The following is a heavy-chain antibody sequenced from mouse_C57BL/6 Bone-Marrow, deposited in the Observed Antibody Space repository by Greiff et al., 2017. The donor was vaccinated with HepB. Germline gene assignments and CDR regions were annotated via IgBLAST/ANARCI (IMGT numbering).Heavy chain of an antibody. D-gene: IGHD1-1*01. J-gene: IGHJ2*01. CDR3: ARPSITTVVAPYFDY. V-gene: IGHV1-52*01. CDR2: IDPSDSET. Sequence: VKLQQPGAELVRPGSSVKLSCKASGYTFTSYWMHWVKQRPIQGLEWIGNIDPSDSETHYNQKFKDKATLTVDKSSSTAYMQLSSLTSEDSAVYYCARPSITTVVAPYFDYWGQGTTLTVSS. CDR1: GYTFTSYW.